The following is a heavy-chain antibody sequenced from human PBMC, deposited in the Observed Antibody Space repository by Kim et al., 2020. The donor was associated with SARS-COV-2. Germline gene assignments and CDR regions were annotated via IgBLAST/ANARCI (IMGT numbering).Heavy chain of an antibody. J-gene: IGHJ4*02. CDR3: ARDFSGSYSYFDY. V-gene: IGHV1-69*01. D-gene: IGHD1-26*01. Sequence: YTQKFQGRVTITADGSTSTAYMEPSSLRSEDTAVYYCARDFSGSYSYFDYWGQGTLVTVSS.